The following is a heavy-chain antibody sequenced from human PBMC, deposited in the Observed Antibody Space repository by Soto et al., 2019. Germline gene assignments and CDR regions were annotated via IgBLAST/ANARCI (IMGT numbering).Heavy chain of an antibody. Sequence: ASVKVSCKASGYTFTSYGISWVRQAPGQGLEWMGWISAYNGITNYAQKLQGRVTMTTDTSTSTAYMELRSLRSDDTAVYYCARGVKPVYGSGSYYNYYCYMHVWGKGTTVTVSS. CDR3: ARGVKPVYGSGSYYNYYCYMHV. CDR1: GYTFTSYG. V-gene: IGHV1-18*01. D-gene: IGHD3-10*01. CDR2: ISAYNGIT. J-gene: IGHJ6*03.